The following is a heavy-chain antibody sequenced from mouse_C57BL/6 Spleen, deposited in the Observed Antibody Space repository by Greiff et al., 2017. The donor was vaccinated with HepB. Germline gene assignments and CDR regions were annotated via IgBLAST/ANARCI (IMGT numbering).Heavy chain of an antibody. V-gene: IGHV2-2*01. CDR1: GFSLTSYG. D-gene: IGHD2-4*01. J-gene: IGHJ3*01. CDR2: IWSGGST. Sequence: QVQLKESGPGLVQPSKSLSITCTVSGFSLTSYGVHWVRQSPGKGLEWLGVIWSGGSTDYNAAFISRLSISKDNSKSQVFFKMNSLQADDTAIYYCARIYYDYDGGFAYWGQGTLVTVSA. CDR3: ARIYYDYDGGFAY.